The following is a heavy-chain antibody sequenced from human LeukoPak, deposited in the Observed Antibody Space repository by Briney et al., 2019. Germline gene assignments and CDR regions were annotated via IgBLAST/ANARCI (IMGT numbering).Heavy chain of an antibody. D-gene: IGHD6-13*01. V-gene: IGHV4-34*01. CDR3: ARQQLVKGYFDY. CDR1: GGSFSGYY. Sequence: SETLSLTCAVYGGSFSGYYWSWIRQPPGKGLEWIGEINHSGSTNYNPSLKSRVTISVDTFKNQFSLKLSSVTAADTAVYYCARQQLVKGYFDYWGQGTLVTVSS. J-gene: IGHJ4*02. CDR2: INHSGST.